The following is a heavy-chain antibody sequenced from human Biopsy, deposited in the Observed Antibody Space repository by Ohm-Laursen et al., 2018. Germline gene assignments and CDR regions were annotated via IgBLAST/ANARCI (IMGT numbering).Heavy chain of an antibody. D-gene: IGHD3-10*01. CDR3: ARRLPLRGYAFDV. J-gene: IGHJ3*01. Sequence: TLSLTCTVSGVSINGGRYYWNWIRHHPGKGLEWIGNIFYSANTYYNPSLKSRVTISLDTSKNQFSLKLNSVTATDTAVYYCARRLPLRGYAFDVWGQGTLVTVSS. CDR1: GVSINGGRYY. CDR2: IFYSANT. V-gene: IGHV4-31*03.